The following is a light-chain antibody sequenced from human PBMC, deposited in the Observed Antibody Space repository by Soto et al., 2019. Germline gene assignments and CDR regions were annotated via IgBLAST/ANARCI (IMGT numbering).Light chain of an antibody. Sequence: DIQMTQSPSSLSASVGDRVTITCRASQSISSYLNSYQQKPGKAPKLLIYAASSLQSGVPSRFSGSVSGTDFTLTISSLPPEDFATYHRQQSYITPRTFGQGTKVEIK. CDR3: QQSYITPRT. CDR2: AAS. CDR1: QSISSY. V-gene: IGKV1-39*01. J-gene: IGKJ1*01.